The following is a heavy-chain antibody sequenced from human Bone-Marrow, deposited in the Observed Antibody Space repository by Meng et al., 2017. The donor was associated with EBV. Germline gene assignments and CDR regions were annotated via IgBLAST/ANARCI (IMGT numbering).Heavy chain of an antibody. CDR3: ARVRRYSDILTGYYPKGTYYFDY. D-gene: IGHD3-9*01. Sequence: QVQLQQWGAGLLKPSXXXXLXXXVYXGSFSGYYWSWIRQPPGKGLEWIGEINHSGSTNYNPSLKSRVTISVDTSKNQFSLKLSSVTAADTAVYYCARVRRYSDILTGYYPKGTYYFDYWGQGTLVTVSS. V-gene: IGHV4-34*01. CDR2: INHSGST. CDR1: XGSFSGYY. J-gene: IGHJ4*02.